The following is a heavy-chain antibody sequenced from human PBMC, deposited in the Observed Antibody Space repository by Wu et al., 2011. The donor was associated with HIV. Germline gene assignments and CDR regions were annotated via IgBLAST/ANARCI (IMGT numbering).Heavy chain of an antibody. CDR3: ASAVADIIYYFDY. J-gene: IGHJ4*02. D-gene: IGHD6-19*01. CDR2: IIPVFAKA. V-gene: IGHV1-69*15. Sequence: QVQLVHSGAEVKKPGSSVKVSCKASGGTFSTYAINWVRQAPGQGLEWMGRIIPVFAKAIYAQKFQGRVTITADQSTSTAYMELSSLRSEDTAVYYCASAVADIIYYFDYWGQGTLVTVSS. CDR1: GGTFSTYA.